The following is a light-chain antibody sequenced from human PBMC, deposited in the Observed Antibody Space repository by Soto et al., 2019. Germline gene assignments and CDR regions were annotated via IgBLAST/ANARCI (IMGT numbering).Light chain of an antibody. CDR3: ASKAGSSRHVV. V-gene: IGLV2-23*02. CDR1: RSDVGSYNL. J-gene: IGLJ2*01. CDR2: EVT. Sequence: QSVLTQPASVSGSPGQSITISCTGTRSDVGSYNLVSWYQQYPGKAPKLMIYEVTKRPSGVSNRFSGSKSGNAASLTISGLQAEDEADYHCASKAGSSRHVVFGGGTKLTVL.